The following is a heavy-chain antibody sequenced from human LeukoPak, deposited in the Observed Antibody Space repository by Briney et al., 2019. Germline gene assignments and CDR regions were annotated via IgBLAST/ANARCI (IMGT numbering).Heavy chain of an antibody. CDR2: ISGSGGST. Sequence: PGGSLGLSCAASGIIFNNYAMGWVRQAPGKGLEWVSVISGSGGSTYYADFGKGRFTTSRDNSKNTVYLQMNSLRAEDTAVYYCAKDKQGSSGPFDYWGQGTLVTVSS. CDR1: GIIFNNYA. D-gene: IGHD3-22*01. J-gene: IGHJ4*02. V-gene: IGHV3-23*01. CDR3: AKDKQGSSGPFDY.